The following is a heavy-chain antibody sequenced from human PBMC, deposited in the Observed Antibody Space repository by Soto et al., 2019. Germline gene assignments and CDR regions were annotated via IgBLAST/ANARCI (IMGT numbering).Heavy chain of an antibody. CDR2: SSNSGSFT. CDR1: VFTLIDHY. CDR3: VRSGDNYNLLDY. V-gene: IGHV3-11*06. D-gene: IGHD1-1*01. J-gene: IGHJ4*02. Sequence: PGWSLRLSCAASVFTLIDHYMSWIRQAPGKGLEWIGYSSNSGSFTRYADSVKGRFSISRDNAKNSLYLQINSLRGDDTATYYCVRSGDNYNLLDYWGQGTPVTVSS.